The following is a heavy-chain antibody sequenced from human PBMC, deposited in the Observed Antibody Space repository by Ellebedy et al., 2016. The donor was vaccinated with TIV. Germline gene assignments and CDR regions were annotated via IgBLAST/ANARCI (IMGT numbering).Heavy chain of an antibody. CDR3: AKSKGSGSLFDY. D-gene: IGHD3-10*01. J-gene: IGHJ4*02. Sequence: SLKISXAASGFTFDDYAMHWVRQAPGKGLEWVSGISWNSGSIGYADSVKGRFTISRDNAKNSLYLQMNSLRAEDTALYYCAKSKGSGSLFDYWGQGTLVTVSS. CDR1: GFTFDDYA. CDR2: ISWNSGSI. V-gene: IGHV3-9*01.